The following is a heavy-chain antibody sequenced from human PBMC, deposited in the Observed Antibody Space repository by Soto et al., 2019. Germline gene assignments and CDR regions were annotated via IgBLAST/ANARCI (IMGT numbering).Heavy chain of an antibody. CDR2: IKTKPDDGTI. Sequence: GGSLRLSCAASGLIFSDVWMTWVRQAPGKGLEWVGRIKTKPDDGTIDYAPPVRGRFTISRDDSKNTLYLQMTSLTPDDTGVYYCTTANLGVDFWGPGTLVTVYS. J-gene: IGHJ4*02. V-gene: IGHV3-15*01. CDR1: GLIFSDVW. CDR3: TTANLGVDF.